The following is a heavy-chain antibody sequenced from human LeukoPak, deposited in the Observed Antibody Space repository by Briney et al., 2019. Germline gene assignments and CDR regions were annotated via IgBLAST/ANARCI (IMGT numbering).Heavy chain of an antibody. V-gene: IGHV4-39*01. D-gene: IGHD6-13*01. CDR1: GGSISSSSYY. Sequence: PSETLSLTCTVSGGSISSSSYYWGWIRQPPGKGLEWIGTIYYSGSTYYNPSLKSRVTISVDTSKNQFSLKLSSVTAADTAVYYCARHKLYSSKVDPWGQGTLVTVSS. CDR2: IYYSGST. CDR3: ARHKLYSSKVDP. J-gene: IGHJ5*02.